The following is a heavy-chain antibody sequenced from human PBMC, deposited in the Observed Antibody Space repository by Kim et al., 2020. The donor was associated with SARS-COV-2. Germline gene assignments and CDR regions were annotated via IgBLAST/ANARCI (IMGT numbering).Heavy chain of an antibody. J-gene: IGHJ3*02. CDR2: ISGSGGST. CDR1: GFTFSSYA. D-gene: IGHD3-10*01. V-gene: IGHV3-23*01. CDR3: ATYELLWFGETAFDI. Sequence: GGSLRLSCAASGFTFSSYAMSWVRQAPGKGLEWVSAISGSGGSTYYADSVKGRFTISRDNSKNTLYLQMNSLRAEDTAVYYCATYELLWFGETAFDIWGQGTMVTGSS.